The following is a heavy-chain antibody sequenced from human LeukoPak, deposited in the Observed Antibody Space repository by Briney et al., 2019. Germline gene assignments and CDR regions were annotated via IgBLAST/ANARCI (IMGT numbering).Heavy chain of an antibody. Sequence: PGGSLRLSCTGSGFTFGDYAMNWVRQVPGKGLEWIGFIRSKTYDKTTEYAASVKDRFTISRDDSKNIAYLQINSLKVEDTAVYYCSMSGSGECYVCRPGQDWGQGTLITVSS. V-gene: IGHV3-49*04. CDR2: IRSKTYDKTT. CDR3: SMSGSGECYVCRPGQD. CDR1: GFTFGDYA. D-gene: IGHD2-21*01. J-gene: IGHJ4*02.